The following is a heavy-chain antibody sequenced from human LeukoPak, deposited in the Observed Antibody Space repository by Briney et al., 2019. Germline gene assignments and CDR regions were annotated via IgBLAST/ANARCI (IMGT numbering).Heavy chain of an antibody. Sequence: GGSLRLSCAASGFTFSSYGMHWVRQAPGKGLEWGAVISYDGSNKYYADSVKGRFTISRDNSKNTLYLQMNSLRAEDTAVYYCANRAPKDYFPMFDPWGQGTLVTVSS. CDR3: ANRAPKDYFPMFDP. CDR2: ISYDGSNK. D-gene: IGHD3-10*01. J-gene: IGHJ5*02. V-gene: IGHV3-30*18. CDR1: GFTFSSYG.